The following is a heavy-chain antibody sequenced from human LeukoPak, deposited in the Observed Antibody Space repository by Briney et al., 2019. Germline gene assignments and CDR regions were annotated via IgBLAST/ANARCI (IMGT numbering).Heavy chain of an antibody. D-gene: IGHD3-22*01. V-gene: IGHV1-69*13. Sequence: ASVKVSCKASGGTFSSCAISWVRQAPGQGLEWMGGIIPIFGTANYAQKFQGRVTITADESTSTAYMELSSLRSEDTAVYYCARGRIARFLITLTYHYGMDVWGQGTTVTVSS. CDR2: IIPIFGTA. CDR1: GGTFSSCA. J-gene: IGHJ6*02. CDR3: ARGRIARFLITLTYHYGMDV.